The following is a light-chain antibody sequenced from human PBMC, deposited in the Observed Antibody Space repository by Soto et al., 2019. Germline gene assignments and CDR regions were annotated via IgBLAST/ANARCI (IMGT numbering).Light chain of an antibody. Sequence: EIVLTQSPGTLSLSPGDRATLSCRASQSASRTSLAWYQQKPGQAPRLLIYGASIRATGIPDRFSGSGSGTDFTLTISRLEPEDFAVYYCQQYGGSPLFTFGPGTKVDFK. CDR2: GAS. CDR3: QQYGGSPLFT. V-gene: IGKV3-20*01. J-gene: IGKJ3*01. CDR1: QSASRTS.